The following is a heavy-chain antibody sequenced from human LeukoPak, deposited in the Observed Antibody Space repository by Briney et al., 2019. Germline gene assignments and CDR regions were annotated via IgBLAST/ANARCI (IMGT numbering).Heavy chain of an antibody. CDR3: ARGRTGSYFAADY. Sequence: SETLSLTCTVSGGSISSSSYYWSWVRPPPGKGLEWIGYVHYSGSTKYNPSLKSRVTISVDTSKNQFSLKLSSVTAADTAVYYCARGRTGSYFAADYWGQGTLVTVSS. CDR2: VHYSGST. D-gene: IGHD1-26*01. CDR1: GGSISSSSYY. V-gene: IGHV4-61*01. J-gene: IGHJ4*02.